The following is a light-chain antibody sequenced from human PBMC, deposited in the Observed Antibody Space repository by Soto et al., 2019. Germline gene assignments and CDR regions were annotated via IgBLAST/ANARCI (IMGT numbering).Light chain of an antibody. CDR1: QSVSSSY. V-gene: IGKV3-20*01. J-gene: IGKJ1*01. CDR3: QQYGSSPGT. Sequence: VLTQSPGTLSLSPGERATLSCRASQSVSSSYLAWYQQKPGQAPRLLIYGASSRATGIPDRFSGSGSGTDFTLTISRLEPEDFAVYYCQQYGSSPGTFGQGTKVDI. CDR2: GAS.